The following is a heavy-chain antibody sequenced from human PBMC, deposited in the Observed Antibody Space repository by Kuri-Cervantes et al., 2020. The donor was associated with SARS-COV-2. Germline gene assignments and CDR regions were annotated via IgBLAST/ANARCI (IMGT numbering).Heavy chain of an antibody. V-gene: IGHV1-2*04. CDR2: INPNSGGT. D-gene: IGHD3-10*01. Sequence: ASVKVSCKASGYTFSNYYMYWVRQAPGQGLEWMGWINPNSGGTNYAQNFQGWVTMTRDTSISTAYMELSRLRSDDTAVYYCARGMVRGIIQYYYYAMDVWGQGTTVTDSS. CDR1: GYTFSNYY. J-gene: IGHJ6*02. CDR3: ARGMVRGIIQYYYYAMDV.